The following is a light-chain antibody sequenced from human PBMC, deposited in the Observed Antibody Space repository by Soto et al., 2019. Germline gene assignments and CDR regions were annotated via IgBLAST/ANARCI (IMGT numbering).Light chain of an antibody. CDR3: QQYNKWPPYT. CDR1: QSVSSN. Sequence: EIVMTQSPATLSVSPGERATLSCRAIQSVSSNLAWYQQKPGQAPRLLIYAAATRATGIPASFSGSGSGTEYTLTIISPQSEDFAVYYCQQYNKWPPYTFGQGTKLEIK. J-gene: IGKJ2*01. CDR2: AAA. V-gene: IGKV3-15*01.